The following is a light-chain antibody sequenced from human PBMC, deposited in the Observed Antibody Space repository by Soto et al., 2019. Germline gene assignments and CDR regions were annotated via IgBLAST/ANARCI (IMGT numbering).Light chain of an antibody. Sequence: QSALTQPASVSGSPGQSITISCSGTRSDIGGYDYVSWYQQHPGKAPKLILYEVNNRPSGVSNRFSGSKSGNTASLTISGLQAEDAADYYCSSYTDVVTLEVFGPGTKVTVL. CDR1: RSDIGGYDY. J-gene: IGLJ1*01. CDR3: SSYTDVVTLEV. V-gene: IGLV2-14*01. CDR2: EVN.